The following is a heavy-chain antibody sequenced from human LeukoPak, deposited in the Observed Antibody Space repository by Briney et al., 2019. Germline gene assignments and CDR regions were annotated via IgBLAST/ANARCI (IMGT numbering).Heavy chain of an antibody. V-gene: IGHV3-23*01. CDR1: GFTFSSYA. Sequence: QPGGSLRLSCAASGFTFSSYAMTWVSQAPGKGLEWVTTITGSGGYTYYADSVKGRFTISRDNSKNTLFLRMNSLRAEDTAVYFCAKQSLYDSSGHFHYWGQGTLVTVSS. D-gene: IGHD3-22*01. J-gene: IGHJ4*02. CDR3: AKQSLYDSSGHFHY. CDR2: ITGSGGYT.